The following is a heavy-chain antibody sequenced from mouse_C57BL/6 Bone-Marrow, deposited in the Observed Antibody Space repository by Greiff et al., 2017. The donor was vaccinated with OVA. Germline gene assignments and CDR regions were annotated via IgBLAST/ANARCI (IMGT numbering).Heavy chain of an antibody. CDR1: GYTFTSYW. CDR2: IDPSDSYT. D-gene: IGHD2-4*01. V-gene: IGHV1-59*01. CDR3: ARGYDYLYYYAMDY. J-gene: IGHJ4*01. Sequence: VQLQQPGAELVRPGTSVKLSCKASGYTFTSYWMHWVKQRPGQGLEWIGVIDPSDSYTNYNQKFKGKATLTVETSSSTAYMQLSSLTSEDSAVYYCARGYDYLYYYAMDYWGQGTSVTVSS.